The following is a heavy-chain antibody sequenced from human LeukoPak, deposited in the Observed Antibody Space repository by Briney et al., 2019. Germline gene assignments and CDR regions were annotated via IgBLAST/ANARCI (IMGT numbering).Heavy chain of an antibody. CDR1: GGSISSGSYY. Sequence: SETLSLTCTVSGGSISSGSYYWSWIRQPAGKGLEWIGRIYTSGSTNYHPSLKSRVTISVDTSKNQFSLKLSSVTAADTAVYYCARESYCSGGSCYPNFDYWGQGTLVTVSS. V-gene: IGHV4-61*02. CDR3: ARESYCSGGSCYPNFDY. J-gene: IGHJ4*02. D-gene: IGHD2-15*01. CDR2: IYTSGST.